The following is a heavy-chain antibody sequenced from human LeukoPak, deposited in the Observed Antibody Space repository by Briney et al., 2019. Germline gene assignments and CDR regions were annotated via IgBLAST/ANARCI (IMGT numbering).Heavy chain of an antibody. V-gene: IGHV1-2*02. CDR3: ARDGGIVPAAYYYMDV. CDR1: GYSFTKSY. Sequence: ASVKISCKASGYSFTKSYMHWVRQAPGQGLEWMGWINPNSGGTNYAQKFQGRVTMTRDTSISTAYMELSRLRSDDTAVYYCARDGGIVPAAYYYMDVWGKGTTVTISS. D-gene: IGHD2-2*01. J-gene: IGHJ6*03. CDR2: INPNSGGT.